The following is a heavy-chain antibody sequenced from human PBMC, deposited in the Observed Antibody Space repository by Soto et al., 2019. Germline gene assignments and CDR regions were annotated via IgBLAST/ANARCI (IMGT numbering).Heavy chain of an antibody. V-gene: IGHV6-1*01. CDR3: AKGDNLGPKTGYAFDP. Sequence: PSQTLSLTCAISGDSVSSNTASWNWIRQSPSRGLEWLGRTYFRSKWYNDYAVSVKSRIIINPDTSNNQFSLQLNSVTPEDTAGYFCAKGDNLGPKTGYAFDPWGQGIRVTVSS. CDR1: GDSVSSNTAS. D-gene: IGHD5-12*01. CDR2: TYFRSKWYN. J-gene: IGHJ5*02.